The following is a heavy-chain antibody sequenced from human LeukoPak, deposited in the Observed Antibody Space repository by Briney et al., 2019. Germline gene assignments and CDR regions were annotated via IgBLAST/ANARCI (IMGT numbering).Heavy chain of an antibody. CDR2: ISYDGSNK. J-gene: IGHJ4*02. CDR1: GFTFSSYG. CDR3: AKVGSSSHY. D-gene: IGHD6-13*01. V-gene: IGHV3-30*18. Sequence: PGGSLRLSCAASGFTFSSYGMHWVRQAPGKGLEWVAVISYDGSNKYYADSVKGRFTISRDNSKNTLYLQMNSLRAEDTAVYYCAKVGSSSHYWGQGTLVTVSS.